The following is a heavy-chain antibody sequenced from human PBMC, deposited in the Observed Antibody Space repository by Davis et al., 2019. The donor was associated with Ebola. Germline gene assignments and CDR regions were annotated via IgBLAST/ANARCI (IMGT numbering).Heavy chain of an antibody. D-gene: IGHD3-9*01. V-gene: IGHV3-7*01. J-gene: IGHJ4*02. CDR3: ARLRYSDH. CDR1: GFTFSSDW. Sequence: GGSLRLSCAASGFTFSSDWMTWVRQAPGKGLEWVANIKQDGTEKNYADSVKGRFTISRDNAKNAVYLQMNSLRAEDTAVYYCARLRYSDHWGQGTLVTVSS. CDR2: IKQDGTEK.